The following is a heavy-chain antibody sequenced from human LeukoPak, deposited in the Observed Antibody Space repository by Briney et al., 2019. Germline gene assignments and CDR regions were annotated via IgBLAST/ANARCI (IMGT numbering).Heavy chain of an antibody. CDR2: ISAYNGNT. CDR1: GYSFVGYG. V-gene: IGHV1-18*01. D-gene: IGHD4-23*01. J-gene: IGHJ4*02. Sequence: ASVKVSCKASGYSFVGYGITWVRQAPGQGLEWMGWISAYNGNTNYAQKLQGRVTMTTDTSTGTAYMELSSLRSEDTAVYYCARDLYGGNSRPFDYWGQGTLVTVSS. CDR3: ARDLYGGNSRPFDY.